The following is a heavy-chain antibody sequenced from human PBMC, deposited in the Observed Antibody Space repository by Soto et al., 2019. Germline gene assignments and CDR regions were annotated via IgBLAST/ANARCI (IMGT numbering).Heavy chain of an antibody. V-gene: IGHV4-61*01. CDR1: GGSVSSGSYY. J-gene: IGHJ6*02. Sequence: SETLSLTCTVSGGSVSSGSYYWSWIRQPPGKGLEWIGYIYYSGSTNYNPSLKSRVTISVDTSKNQFSLKLSSVTAADTAVYYCARGGNDYGEYYGMDVWGQGTPVTVSS. CDR3: ARGGNDYGEYYGMDV. D-gene: IGHD4-17*01. CDR2: IYYSGST.